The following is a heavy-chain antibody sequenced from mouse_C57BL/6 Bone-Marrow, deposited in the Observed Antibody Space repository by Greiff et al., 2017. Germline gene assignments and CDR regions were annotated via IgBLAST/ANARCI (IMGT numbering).Heavy chain of an antibody. V-gene: IGHV1-20*02. D-gene: IGHD1-1*01. CDR1: GYSFTGSF. Sequence: EVQLQQSGPELVKPGASVTISCKASGYSFTGSFMNWVMQSHGKSLEWIGRINPYNGDTFYNQKFKGKATLTVDKSSSAAHMELRSLASEDSAVYYCARLFYGSSYRYYAMDYWGQGTSVTVSA. J-gene: IGHJ4*01. CDR3: ARLFYGSSYRYYAMDY. CDR2: INPYNGDT.